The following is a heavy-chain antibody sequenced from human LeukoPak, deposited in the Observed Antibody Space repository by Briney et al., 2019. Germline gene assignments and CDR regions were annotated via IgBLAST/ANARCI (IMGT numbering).Heavy chain of an antibody. CDR3: ATADILVCTNGVCHFDY. D-gene: IGHD2-8*01. Sequence: GASVKVSCKVSGYTLTELSMHWVRQAPGKGLEWMGGFDPEDGETIYAQKFQGRVTMTEDTSTGTAYMELSSLRSEDTAVYYCATADILVCTNGVCHFDYWGQGTLVTVSS. CDR2: FDPEDGET. V-gene: IGHV1-24*01. J-gene: IGHJ4*02. CDR1: GYTLTELS.